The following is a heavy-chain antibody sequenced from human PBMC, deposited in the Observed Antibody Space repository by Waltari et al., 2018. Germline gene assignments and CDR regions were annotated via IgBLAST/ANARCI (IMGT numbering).Heavy chain of an antibody. V-gene: IGHV2-70*04. CDR1: GFSLSTSGMR. D-gene: IGHD1-26*01. Sequence: QVTLKEPGPALVKPTQTLTLTCTFSGFSLSTSGMRVSWIRQTPGKPLEWLARIDWDDDKFYSTSLKTRLNISKDTQKTQVVLTMANMDPVDTATYYCAPEGATITSDAFDIWGHGTMVTVSS. CDR2: IDWDDDK. CDR3: APEGATITSDAFDI. J-gene: IGHJ3*02.